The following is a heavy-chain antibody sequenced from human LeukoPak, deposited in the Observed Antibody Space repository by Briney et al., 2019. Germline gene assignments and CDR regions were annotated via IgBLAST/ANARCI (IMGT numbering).Heavy chain of an antibody. CDR3: AKDLAPADNPYYYGMDV. Sequence: GGSLRLSCAASGFTFSSYAMSWVRKAPGKGLEWASAISGSGGSTYYADSVKGRFTISRDNSKNTLYLQMNSLRAEDTAVYYCAKDLAPADNPYYYGMDVWGQGTTVTVSS. V-gene: IGHV3-23*01. J-gene: IGHJ6*02. CDR1: GFTFSSYA. D-gene: IGHD2-2*01. CDR2: ISGSGGST.